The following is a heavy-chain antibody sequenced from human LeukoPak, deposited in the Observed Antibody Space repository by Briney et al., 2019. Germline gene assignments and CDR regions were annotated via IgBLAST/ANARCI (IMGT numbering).Heavy chain of an antibody. Sequence: SETLSLTRTVSGYSINSGYYWGWIRQPPGKGLEWIGSIDHSGSTYYNPSLKSRVTISVDTSKSQFSLKLSSVTAADTAFYYCARDSALAQAVMFDYWGQGTLVTVSS. CDR1: GYSINSGYY. V-gene: IGHV4-38-2*02. CDR2: IDHSGST. CDR3: ARDSALAQAVMFDY. D-gene: IGHD6-19*01. J-gene: IGHJ4*02.